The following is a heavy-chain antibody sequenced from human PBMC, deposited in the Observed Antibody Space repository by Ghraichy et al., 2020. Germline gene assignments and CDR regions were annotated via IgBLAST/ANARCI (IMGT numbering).Heavy chain of an antibody. CDR3: ARTQYTNGWYYFDY. Sequence: SGPTLVKPTQTLTLTCTFSGFSLSTSGMCVSWIRQPPGKALEWLALIDGDDDKYYNTSLKTRLTISQDTSKNQVVLTLTNMDPVDTATYYCARTQYTNGWYYFDYWGQGTLVTVSS. J-gene: IGHJ4*02. CDR1: GFSLSTSGMC. V-gene: IGHV2-70*01. CDR2: IDGDDDK. D-gene: IGHD6-19*01.